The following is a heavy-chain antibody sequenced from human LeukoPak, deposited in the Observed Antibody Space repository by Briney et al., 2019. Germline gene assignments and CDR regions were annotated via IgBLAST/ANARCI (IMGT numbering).Heavy chain of an antibody. Sequence: ASVKVSCKASGYTFTGYYMHWVRQAPGQGREWMGWINPNSGGTNYAQKFQGRVTITRDTSISTAYMELSRLRADDTAVYCCARNGYSRGFDYWGQGTLVTVSS. J-gene: IGHJ4*02. V-gene: IGHV1-2*02. CDR3: ARNGYSRGFDY. D-gene: IGHD6-13*01. CDR1: GYTFTGYY. CDR2: INPNSGGT.